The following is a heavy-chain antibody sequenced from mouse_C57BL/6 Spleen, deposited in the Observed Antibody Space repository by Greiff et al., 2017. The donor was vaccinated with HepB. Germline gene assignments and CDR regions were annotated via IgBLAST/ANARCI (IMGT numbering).Heavy chain of an antibody. CDR1: GYTFTSYW. J-gene: IGHJ3*01. CDR2: IYPSDSET. D-gene: IGHD1-1*01. Sequence: QVQLKQPGAELVRPGSSVKLSCKASGYTFTSYWMDWVKQRPGQGLEWIGNIYPSDSETHYNQKFKDKATLTVDKSSSTAYMQLSSLTSEDSAVYYCARGDYYGSSWAYWGQGTLVTVSA. V-gene: IGHV1-61*01. CDR3: ARGDYYGSSWAY.